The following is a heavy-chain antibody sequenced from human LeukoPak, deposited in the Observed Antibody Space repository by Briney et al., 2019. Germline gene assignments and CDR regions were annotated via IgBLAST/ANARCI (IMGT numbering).Heavy chain of an antibody. D-gene: IGHD1-26*01. Sequence: PSETLSLTCAVYGGSFSGYYWSWIRQPPGKGLEWIGEINHSGSTNYNPSLKSRVTISVDTSKNQLSLKLSSVTAADTAVYYCARLRSYWGGLYYFDYWGQGTLVTVSS. CDR1: GGSFSGYY. J-gene: IGHJ4*02. V-gene: IGHV4-34*01. CDR3: ARLRSYWGGLYYFDY. CDR2: INHSGST.